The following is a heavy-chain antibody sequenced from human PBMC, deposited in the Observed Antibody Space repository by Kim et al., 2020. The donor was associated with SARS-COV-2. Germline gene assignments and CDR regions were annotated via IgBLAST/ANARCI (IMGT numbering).Heavy chain of an antibody. CDR1: GGTFSSYA. CDR2: IIPIFGTA. Sequence: SVKVSCKASGGTFSSYAISWVRQAPGQGLEWMGGIIPIFGTANYAQKFQGRVTITADESTSTAYMELSSLRSEDTAVYYCAREPYYDSSGYYRYYFDYWGQGTLVTVSS. CDR3: AREPYYDSSGYYRYYFDY. J-gene: IGHJ4*02. D-gene: IGHD3-22*01. V-gene: IGHV1-69*13.